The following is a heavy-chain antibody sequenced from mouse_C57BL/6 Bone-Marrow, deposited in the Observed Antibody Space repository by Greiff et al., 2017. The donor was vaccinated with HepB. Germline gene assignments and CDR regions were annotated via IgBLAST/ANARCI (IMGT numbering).Heavy chain of an antibody. V-gene: IGHV1-52*01. CDR3: ARSGYRYGSSPWLAY. CDR1: GYTFTSYW. J-gene: IGHJ3*01. Sequence: QVQLQQSGAELVRPGSSVKLSCKASGYTFTSYWMHWVKQRPIQGLEWIGNIDPSDSETHYNQKFKDKATLTVDKSSSTAYMQLSSLTSEDSAVYYGARSGYRYGSSPWLAYWGQGTLFTVSA. D-gene: IGHD1-1*01. CDR2: IDPSDSET.